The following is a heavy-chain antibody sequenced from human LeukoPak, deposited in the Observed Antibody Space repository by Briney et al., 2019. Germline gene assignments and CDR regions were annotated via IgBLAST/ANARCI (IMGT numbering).Heavy chain of an antibody. Sequence: GGSLRLSCAASGFTFSSYAMHWVRQAPGKGLEWVAVISYDGSNKYYADSVKGRFTISRDNSKNTLYLQMNSLRAEDTAVYYCAREYEVRYFDWLDSASRSSMDVWGKGTTVTVSS. J-gene: IGHJ6*03. CDR1: GFTFSSYA. V-gene: IGHV3-30*04. CDR2: ISYDGSNK. CDR3: AREYEVRYFDWLDSASRSSMDV. D-gene: IGHD3-9*01.